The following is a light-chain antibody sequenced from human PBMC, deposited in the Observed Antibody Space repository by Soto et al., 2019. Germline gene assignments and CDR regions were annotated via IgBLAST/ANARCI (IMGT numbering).Light chain of an antibody. CDR2: GNS. Sequence: QSVLTQPPSVSGAPGQRVTISCTGSSSNIGAGYDVDWYQQLPGTARKLLIYGNSNRPSGVPDGFSGSQSGTSASLAITGFQAEDEADYYCQSYASSLSGWVFGGGTQLTVL. CDR1: SSNIGAGYD. CDR3: QSYASSLSGWV. V-gene: IGLV1-40*01. J-gene: IGLJ3*02.